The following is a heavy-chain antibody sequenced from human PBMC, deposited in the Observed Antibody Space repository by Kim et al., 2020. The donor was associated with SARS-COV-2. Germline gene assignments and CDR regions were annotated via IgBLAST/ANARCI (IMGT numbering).Heavy chain of an antibody. CDR1: GFTFSSYS. Sequence: GGSLRLSCAASGFTFSSYSMNWVRQAPGKGLEWVSSISSSSSYIYYADSVKGRFTISRDNAKNSLYLQMNSLRAEDTAVYYCASIERIQLWKRIAAAGDADLGPHDYWGQGTLVTVSS. D-gene: IGHD6-13*01. J-gene: IGHJ4*02. V-gene: IGHV3-21*01. CDR3: ASIERIQLWKRIAAAGDADLGPHDY. CDR2: ISSSSSYI.